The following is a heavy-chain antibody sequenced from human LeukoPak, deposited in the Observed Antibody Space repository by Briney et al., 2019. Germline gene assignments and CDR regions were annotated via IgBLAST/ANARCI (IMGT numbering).Heavy chain of an antibody. J-gene: IGHJ4*02. CDR2: ISPKSGGT. CDR1: GYTFSDYY. CDR3: ARHNYDFDFDS. Sequence: ASVKVSCKASGYTFSDYYIHWVRQAHGQGLEWMGWISPKSGGTNYAQNFQGRVTMTRDTSINTAYMELSRLRPDDTAVYYCARHNYDFDFDSWGQGALVTVSS. D-gene: IGHD3-3*01. V-gene: IGHV1-2*02.